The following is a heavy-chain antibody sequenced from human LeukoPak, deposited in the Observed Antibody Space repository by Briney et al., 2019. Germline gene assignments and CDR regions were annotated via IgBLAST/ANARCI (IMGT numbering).Heavy chain of an antibody. CDR2: INHSGST. Sequence: SETLSLTCAVYGGSFSGYYWSWIRQPPGKGLEWIGEINHSGSTNYNPSLKSRVTISVDTSKNQFSLKLSSVTAADTAVYYCARGNNGNVPGYEYVMAGGDKGTTATVPS. V-gene: IGHV4-34*01. J-gene: IGHJ6*04. D-gene: IGHD5-12*01. CDR1: GGSFSGYY. CDR3: ARGNNGNVPGYEYVMAG.